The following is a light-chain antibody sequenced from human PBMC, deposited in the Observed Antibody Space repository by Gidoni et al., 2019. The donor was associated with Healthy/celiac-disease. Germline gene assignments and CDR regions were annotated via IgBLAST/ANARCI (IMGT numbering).Light chain of an antibody. J-gene: IGKJ2*01. V-gene: IGKV1-39*01. CDR2: AAS. CDR1: QSISSY. CDR3: QQSYSTPYT. Sequence: DIQMTQSPSSLSASVGDRVTITCRASQSISSYLNWYQQKPGKAPKLLIYAASSLQSGVPSRFSGSGSGTDFTINISSLQPEDFATYYCQQSYSTPYTFGQXTKLEIK.